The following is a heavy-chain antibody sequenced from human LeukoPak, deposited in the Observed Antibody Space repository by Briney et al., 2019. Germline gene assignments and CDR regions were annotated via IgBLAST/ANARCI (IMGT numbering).Heavy chain of an antibody. D-gene: IGHD6-13*01. CDR3: ARAGLYSSSWNFDY. V-gene: IGHV4-34*01. J-gene: IGHJ4*02. CDR2: INHSGST. CDR1: GGSFSVYY. Sequence: PSETLSLTCAVYGGSFSVYYWSWIRQPPGKGLEWIGEINHSGSTNYNPSLKSRVTISVDTSKNQFSLKLSSVTAADTAVYYCARAGLYSSSWNFDYWGQGTLVTVSS.